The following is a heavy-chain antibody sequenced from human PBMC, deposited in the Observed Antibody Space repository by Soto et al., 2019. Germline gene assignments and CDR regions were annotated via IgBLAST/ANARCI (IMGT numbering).Heavy chain of an antibody. CDR2: ISSGGDTI. CDR1: GFSFSNYE. V-gene: IGHV3-48*03. J-gene: IGHJ4*02. D-gene: IGHD6-13*01. CDR3: ARDRAAGGY. Sequence: LRLSCAASGFSFSNYEMNWVRQAPGKGLEWVAYISSGGDTIHYADSVRGRFTVSRDNARNSLSLQMNTLRVEDTALYYCARDRAAGGYWGQGTLVTVSS.